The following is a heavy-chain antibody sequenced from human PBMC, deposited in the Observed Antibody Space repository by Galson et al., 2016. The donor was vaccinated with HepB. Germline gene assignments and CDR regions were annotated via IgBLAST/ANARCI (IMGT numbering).Heavy chain of an antibody. Sequence: SLRLSCAASGFTFSSYWMTWVRQAPGKGLEWVANIKEDGSEKYYVDSVKGRFSISRDNAKNSVYLQMNALRAEDTAVYYFVAPLMATTDHWGQGTVVTVSS. V-gene: IGHV3-7*01. CDR3: VAPLMATTDH. CDR2: IKEDGSEK. D-gene: IGHD5-24*01. CDR1: GFTFSSYW. J-gene: IGHJ4*02.